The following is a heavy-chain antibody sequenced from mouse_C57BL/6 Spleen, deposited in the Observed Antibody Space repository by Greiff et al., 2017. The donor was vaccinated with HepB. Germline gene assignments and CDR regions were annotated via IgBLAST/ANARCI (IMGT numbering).Heavy chain of an antibody. V-gene: IGHV5-9-1*02. CDR2: ISSGGDYI. Sequence: EVKLMESGEGLVKPGGSLKLSCAASGFTFSSYAMSWVRQTPEKRLEWVAYISSGGDYIYYADTVKGRFTISRDNARNTLYLQMSSLKSEDTAMYYCTRNGYDGYYFDYWGQGTTLTVSS. J-gene: IGHJ2*01. CDR1: GFTFSSYA. D-gene: IGHD2-2*01. CDR3: TRNGYDGYYFDY.